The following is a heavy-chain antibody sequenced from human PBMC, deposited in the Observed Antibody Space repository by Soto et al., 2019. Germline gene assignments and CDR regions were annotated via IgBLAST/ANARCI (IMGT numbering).Heavy chain of an antibody. J-gene: IGHJ6*02. CDR2: IYYSGST. V-gene: IGHV4-61*01. CDR1: GRSVSTASYY. CDR3: ATEEDSYGRVAVYYGMDV. Sequence: TVCGRSVSTASYYWGWIRQLPGKGLEWIGYIYYSGSTNYNPSLKSRVTISVDTSKDQFSLKLSSVTAADTAVYYCATEEDSYGRVAVYYGMDVWGQGTTVTVSS. D-gene: IGHD5-18*01.